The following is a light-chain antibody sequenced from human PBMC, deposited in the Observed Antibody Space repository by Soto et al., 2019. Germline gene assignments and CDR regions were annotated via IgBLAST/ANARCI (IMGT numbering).Light chain of an antibody. CDR2: RND. CDR3: AAWDDSLNGVV. V-gene: IGLV1-44*01. J-gene: IGLJ2*01. Sequence: QAVVTQPPSASGTPGQRVTISCSGSRSNMGTNSVSWYQLLPGTAPKLLIFRNDKRPSGVPDRLSGSRSGTSASLAISGLQSEDEADYYRAAWDDSLNGVVFGEGTKLTVL. CDR1: RSNMGTNS.